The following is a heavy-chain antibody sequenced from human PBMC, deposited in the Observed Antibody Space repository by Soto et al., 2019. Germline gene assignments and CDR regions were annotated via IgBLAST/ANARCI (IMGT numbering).Heavy chain of an antibody. V-gene: IGHV3-30-3*01. CDR3: ARAGCDGGTCYTLVGLRYGMDV. CDR1: GFTFSNYA. Sequence: QVQLVESGGGVVQPGRSLRLSCAASGFTFSNYAMYWVRQAPGKGLEWVAVISYDGNNKYYADSVKGRFTISRDNSKNTLYLQRNSLRCEDTAVYYCARAGCDGGTCYTLVGLRYGMDVWGQGTTVTVSS. J-gene: IGHJ6*02. D-gene: IGHD2-15*01. CDR2: ISYDGNNK.